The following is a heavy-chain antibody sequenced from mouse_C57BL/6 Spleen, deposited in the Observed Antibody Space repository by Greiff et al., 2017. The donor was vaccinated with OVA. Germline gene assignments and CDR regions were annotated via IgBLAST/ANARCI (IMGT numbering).Heavy chain of an antibody. CDR2: ISSGGSYT. V-gene: IGHV5-6*01. J-gene: IGHJ3*01. CDR3: ARHGTGTWFAY. Sequence: EVQRVESGGDLVKPGGSLKLSCAASGFTFSSYGMSWVRPTPDKRLAWVATISSGGSYTYYPDSVKGRFTISRDNAKNTLYLQMSRLKSEDTAMYYCARHGTGTWFAYWGQGTLVTVSA. D-gene: IGHD4-1*01. CDR1: GFTFSSYG.